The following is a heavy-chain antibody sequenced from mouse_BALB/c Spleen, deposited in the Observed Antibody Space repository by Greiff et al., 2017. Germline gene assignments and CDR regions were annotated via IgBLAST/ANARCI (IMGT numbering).Heavy chain of an antibody. CDR3: KGGYGYGEYFDV. CDR2: ISPGNGGI. V-gene: IGHV1S53*03. Sequence: QVQLQQSDTELVKPGASVKISCKASGYTFTDHAIHWVKQRPEQGLEWIGYISPGNGGIKYNEKFKGKATLTADKSSSTAYMQLNSLTSEDSAVYFCKGGYGYGEYFDVWGAGTTVTVSS. D-gene: IGHD2-2*01. J-gene: IGHJ1*01. CDR1: GYTFTDHA.